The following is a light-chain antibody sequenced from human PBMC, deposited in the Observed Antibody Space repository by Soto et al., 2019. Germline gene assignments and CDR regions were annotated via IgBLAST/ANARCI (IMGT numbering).Light chain of an antibody. CDR3: MQGTHWPPT. V-gene: IGKV2-30*01. J-gene: IGKJ1*01. Sequence: DVVMTQSPLSLPVTLGQPASISCRSSQSLVYSDGNAYLSWFQQRPGQSPRRLIYRASNRDSGVPYRFSGSGSGTDFTLQINRVEAEDVGIYYCMQGTHWPPTFGRGTRVEIK. CDR2: RAS. CDR1: QSLVYSDGNAY.